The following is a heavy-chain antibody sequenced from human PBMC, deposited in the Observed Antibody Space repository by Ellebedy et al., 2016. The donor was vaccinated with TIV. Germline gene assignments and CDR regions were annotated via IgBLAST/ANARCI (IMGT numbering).Heavy chain of an antibody. CDR1: GYTFTGYN. V-gene: IGHV1-46*01. CDR2: INPSGGST. J-gene: IGHJ4*02. CDR3: ARDRAAAGRVYDY. D-gene: IGHD6-13*01. Sequence: AASVKVSCKASGYTFTGYNMHWVRQAPGQGLEWMGWINPSGGSTSYAQKFQGRVTMTRDTSTSTVYMELRSLRSEDTAVYYCARDRAAAGRVYDYWGQGTLVTVSS.